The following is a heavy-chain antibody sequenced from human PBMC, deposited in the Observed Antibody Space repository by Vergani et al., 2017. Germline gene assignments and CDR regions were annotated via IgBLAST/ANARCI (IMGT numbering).Heavy chain of an antibody. CDR2: IWYDGSNK. CDR1: GFRFSSYG. Sequence: QVQLVESGGGVVQPGRSLRLSCAASGFRFSSYGMNWVRQAPGKGLEWVAVIWYDGSNKYYADSVKGRFTISRDNSKNTVYLQMNSLRTGDTAVYYCAKDGLAYGAGSWYYWGRGTLVTVSS. J-gene: IGHJ4*02. CDR3: AKDGLAYGAGSWYY. D-gene: IGHD3-10*01. V-gene: IGHV3-33*06.